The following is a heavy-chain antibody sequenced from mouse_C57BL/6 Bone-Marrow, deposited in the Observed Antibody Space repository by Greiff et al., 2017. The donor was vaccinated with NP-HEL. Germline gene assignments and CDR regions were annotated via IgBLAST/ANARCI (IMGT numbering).Heavy chain of an antibody. D-gene: IGHD3-2*02. CDR1: GYTFTSYW. Sequence: QVQLQQSGAELVRPGTSVKLSCKASGYTFTSYWMHWVKQRPGQGLEWIGVIDPSDSYTNYNQKFKGKATLTVDTSSSTAYMQLSSLTSEDSAVYYCARERLGYYFDYWGQGTTLTVSS. V-gene: IGHV1-59*01. J-gene: IGHJ2*01. CDR3: ARERLGYYFDY. CDR2: IDPSDSYT.